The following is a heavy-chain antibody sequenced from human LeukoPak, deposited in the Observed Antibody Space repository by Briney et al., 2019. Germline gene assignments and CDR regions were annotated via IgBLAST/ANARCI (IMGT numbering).Heavy chain of an antibody. D-gene: IGHD3-22*01. CDR1: GDSTNTYF. CDR3: ASAGSTGGSGYYLDY. J-gene: IGHJ4*02. V-gene: IGHV4-34*01. Sequence: SETLSLTCTMSGDSTNTYFWSWIRQPPGKGLEWIGEINHSGSTNYNPSLKSRVTISVDTSKNQFSLKLSSVTAADTAVYYCASAGSTGGSGYYLDYWGQGTLVTVSS. CDR2: INHSGST.